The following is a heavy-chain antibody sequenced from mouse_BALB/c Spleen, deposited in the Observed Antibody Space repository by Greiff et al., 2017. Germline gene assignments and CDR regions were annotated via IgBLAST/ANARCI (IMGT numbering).Heavy chain of an antibody. Sequence: EVKLVESGGGLVKPGGSLKLSCAASGFTFSSYAMSWVRQTPEKRLEWVASISSGGSTYYPDSVKGRFTISRDNARNILYLQMSSLRSEDTAMYYCARCGVYDGYYGGYAMDYWGQGTSVTVSS. J-gene: IGHJ4*01. D-gene: IGHD2-3*01. V-gene: IGHV5-6-5*01. CDR2: ISSGGST. CDR1: GFTFSSYA. CDR3: ARCGVYDGYYGGYAMDY.